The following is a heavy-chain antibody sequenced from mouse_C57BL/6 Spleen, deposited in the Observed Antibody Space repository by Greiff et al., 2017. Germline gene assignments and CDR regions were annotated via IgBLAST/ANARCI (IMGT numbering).Heavy chain of an antibody. Sequence: VQLQQSGPELVKPGASVKMSCKASGYTFTDYNMHWVKQSHGKSLEWIGYINPNNGGTSSNQKFKGKATLTVNKSSSPAYMELRSLTSEDSAVYYCARSCDYDAGSWFAYWGQGTLVTVSA. V-gene: IGHV1-22*01. D-gene: IGHD2-4*01. CDR3: ARSCDYDAGSWFAY. CDR2: INPNNGGT. CDR1: GYTFTDYN. J-gene: IGHJ3*01.